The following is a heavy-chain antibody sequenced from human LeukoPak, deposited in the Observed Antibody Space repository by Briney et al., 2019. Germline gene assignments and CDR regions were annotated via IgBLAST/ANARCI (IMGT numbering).Heavy chain of an antibody. CDR2: IHSGAGT. CDR1: GFTVSSSS. CDR3: ARVPQQHWDFDL. V-gene: IGHV3-53*01. J-gene: IGHJ2*01. D-gene: IGHD6-13*01. Sequence: GGSLRLSCAASGFTVSSSSMSWVRQAPGKGLEWVSLIHSGAGTYYADSLKGRFTISRDNPKNTLFLQTNSLRAEDTAVYYCARVPQQHWDFDLWGRGTLVTVSS.